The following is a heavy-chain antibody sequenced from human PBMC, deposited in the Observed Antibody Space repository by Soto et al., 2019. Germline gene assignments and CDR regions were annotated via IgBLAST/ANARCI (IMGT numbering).Heavy chain of an antibody. CDR2: IWYDGSNK. Sequence: QVQLVESGGGVVQPGRSLRLSCAASGFTFSSYDIXXXXXXQGKGLEWVTVIWYDGSNKYYADSVKGRFTISRDNXXXXXXXXXXXXXXXXXAVYYCAXDLAAAAYWGQGALVTVSS. D-gene: IGHD6-13*01. CDR1: GFTFSSYD. V-gene: IGHV3-33*01. J-gene: IGHJ4*02. CDR3: AXDLAAAAY.